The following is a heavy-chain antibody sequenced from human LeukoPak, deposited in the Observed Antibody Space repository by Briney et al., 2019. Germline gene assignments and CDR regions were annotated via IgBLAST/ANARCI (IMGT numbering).Heavy chain of an antibody. J-gene: IGHJ4*02. CDR3: ARAAAGRGGYYFDY. Sequence: SETLSLTCAVYGGSFSGYYWSWIRQPPGKGLERIGEINHSGSTNYNPSLKSRVTISVDTSKNQFSLKLSSVTAADTAVYYCARAAAGRGGYYFDYWGQGTLVTVSS. V-gene: IGHV4-34*01. CDR2: INHSGST. D-gene: IGHD6-13*01. CDR1: GGSFSGYY.